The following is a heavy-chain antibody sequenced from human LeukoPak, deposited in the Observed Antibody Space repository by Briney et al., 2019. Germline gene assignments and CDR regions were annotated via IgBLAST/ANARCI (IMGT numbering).Heavy chain of an antibody. CDR1: GSTFSSAG. CDR2: IKKKTDGGTI. Sequence: GGSLRLSCVASGSTFSSAGMSWVRQAPGKGLEWVARIKKKTDGGTIDYAAPVKGRFTISRDDSKNTLYLQMNSLKTEDTAVYFCTTPATRDGGWFPFAYWGQGTLVTVSS. D-gene: IGHD6-19*01. CDR3: TTPATRDGGWFPFAY. J-gene: IGHJ4*02. V-gene: IGHV3-15*01.